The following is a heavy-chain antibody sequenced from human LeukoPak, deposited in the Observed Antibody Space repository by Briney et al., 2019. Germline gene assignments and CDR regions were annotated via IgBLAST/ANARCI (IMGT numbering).Heavy chain of an antibody. CDR3: ARVNGHWFDP. V-gene: IGHV3-7*03. CDR1: GFTLSTYW. J-gene: IGHJ5*02. Sequence: GGSLRLSCAASGFTLSTYWMTWVRQAPGKGLEWVANIKQDGSEKYYVDSVKGRFTISRDNAKNSLYLQMNSLRAEDTAVYYCARVNGHWFDPWGQGTLVTVSS. CDR2: IKQDGSEK.